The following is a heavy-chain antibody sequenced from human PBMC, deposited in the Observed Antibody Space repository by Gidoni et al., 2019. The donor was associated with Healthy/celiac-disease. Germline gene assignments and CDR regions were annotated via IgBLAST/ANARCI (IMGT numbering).Heavy chain of an antibody. V-gene: IGHV3-23*01. CDR2: SSGSGGIR. D-gene: IGHD1-26*01. J-gene: IGHJ4*02. CDR1: GFTFSSYA. Sequence: EVQLLESGGGLVQPGGSLSLSCAASGFTFSSYAMSWVRQAPGKGLGWVSASSGSGGIRYDADSVKGRFTISRDNAKNKLYLQMNSLRAEDTAVYYCATPPGATMYYFYYWGQGTLVTVSS. CDR3: ATPPGATMYYFYY.